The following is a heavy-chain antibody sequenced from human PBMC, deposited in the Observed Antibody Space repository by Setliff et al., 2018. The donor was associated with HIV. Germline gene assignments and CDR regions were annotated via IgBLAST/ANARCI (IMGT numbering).Heavy chain of an antibody. Sequence: PSETLSLTCSVSGVSVSSSSYFWGWIRRPPGTGLEWIGSIYYSGGTYYNTSLKSRVTISVDTSKNQFSLKLNSVTAADTAVYYCARTRGYTYGYIDSWAQGTLVTVSS. D-gene: IGHD5-18*01. CDR3: ARTRGYTYGYIDS. CDR1: GVSVSSSSYF. CDR2: IYYSGGT. V-gene: IGHV4-39*01. J-gene: IGHJ4*02.